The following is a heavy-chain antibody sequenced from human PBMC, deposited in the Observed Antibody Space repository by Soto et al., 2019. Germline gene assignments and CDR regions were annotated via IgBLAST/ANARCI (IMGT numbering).Heavy chain of an antibody. CDR3: AADQGPYCSGGSCSFDY. Sequence: ASVKVSCKASGFTFPSSGVQWVRQARGQRLEWIGWIVVGSGNTNYAQRFQERVTITRDMSTSTAYMELTGLRFEDTAVYYCAADQGPYCSGGSCSFDYWGQGTWVTVSS. J-gene: IGHJ4*02. D-gene: IGHD2-15*01. CDR1: GFTFPSSG. V-gene: IGHV1-58*01. CDR2: IVVGSGNT.